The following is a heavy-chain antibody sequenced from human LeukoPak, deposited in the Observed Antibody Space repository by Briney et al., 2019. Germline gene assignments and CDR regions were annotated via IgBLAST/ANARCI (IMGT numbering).Heavy chain of an antibody. CDR2: IYHSGNT. D-gene: IGHD3-10*01. Sequence: PSETLSLTCTVSGYSISSGYYWGWLRHPPGKGVEWIGTIYHSGNTYYNPSLKSRVTISVDTSKNQFALHLGSVTAADAAVYYRARLLWFGKYYFDYWGQGSLVTVSS. CDR3: ARLLWFGKYYFDY. J-gene: IGHJ4*02. V-gene: IGHV4-38-2*02. CDR1: GYSISSGYY.